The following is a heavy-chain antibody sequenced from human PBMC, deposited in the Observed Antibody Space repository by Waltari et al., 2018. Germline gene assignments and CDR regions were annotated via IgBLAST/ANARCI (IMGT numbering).Heavy chain of an antibody. CDR1: GFTFSGYW. V-gene: IGHV3-74*01. D-gene: IGHD1-26*01. Sequence: DVQMVESGGGLVQPGGSLRLSCAGSGFTFSGYWMHWVRQAPGKGLGWVARINRDGSRTTYADSVKGRFTISRDNAKNTLYLQLNSLRVEDTSMYYCARGPSDSTNNFFVGDFWGQGTPVTVSS. CDR3: ARGPSDSTNNFFVGDF. CDR2: INRDGSRT. J-gene: IGHJ4*02.